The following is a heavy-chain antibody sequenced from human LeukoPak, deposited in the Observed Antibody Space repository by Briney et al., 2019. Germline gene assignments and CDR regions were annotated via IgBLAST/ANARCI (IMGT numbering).Heavy chain of an antibody. D-gene: IGHD3-16*01. CDR3: ARGGDTAAVNSNWFDP. CDR2: INHSGST. Sequence: SETLSLTCAVYGGSFSGYYWSWIRQPPGKGLEWIGEINHSGSTNYNPSLKRRVTISVDTSKNQFSLKLSSVTAADTAVYYCARGGDTAAVNSNWFDPWGQGTLVTVSS. J-gene: IGHJ5*02. V-gene: IGHV4-34*01. CDR1: GGSFSGYY.